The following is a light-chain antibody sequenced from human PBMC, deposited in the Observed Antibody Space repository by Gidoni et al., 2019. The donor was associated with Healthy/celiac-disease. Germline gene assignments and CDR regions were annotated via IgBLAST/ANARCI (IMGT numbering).Light chain of an antibody. CDR1: PSVSSY. V-gene: IGKV3-11*01. Sequence: EIVLTQSPATLSLSPGERATLSCRASPSVSSYLAWYQQKPGQAPRLLIYEAANRATGIPARFSGSGSGTDVTLTISSLEPEDFAVYYCQQRSNWPYSFXQXTKLEIK. CDR3: QQRSNWPYS. CDR2: EAA. J-gene: IGKJ2*03.